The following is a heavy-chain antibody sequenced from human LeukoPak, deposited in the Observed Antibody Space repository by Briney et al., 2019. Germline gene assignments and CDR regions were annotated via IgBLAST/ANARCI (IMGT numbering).Heavy chain of an antibody. CDR3: ARALAAQQLVHDWFDP. CDR2: ISSSGSTI. Sequence: GGSLRLSCAASGFTFSDYYMSWIRQAPGKGLEWVSYISSSGSTIYYADSVKGRSTISRDNAKNSLYLRMNSLRAEDTAVYYCARALAAQQLVHDWFDPWGQGTLVTVSS. V-gene: IGHV3-11*01. D-gene: IGHD6-13*01. J-gene: IGHJ5*02. CDR1: GFTFSDYY.